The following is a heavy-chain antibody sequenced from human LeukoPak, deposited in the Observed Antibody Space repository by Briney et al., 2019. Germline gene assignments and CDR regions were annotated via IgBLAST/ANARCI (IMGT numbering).Heavy chain of an antibody. V-gene: IGHV4-4*02. Sequence: SETLSLTCAVSGGSGGSISSSNYWSWVRQPPGKGLEWIGEIYHSGSTYYNPSLKSRVTISVDTSKNQFSLKLSSVTAADTAVYYCASNIAARPTGYWGQGTLVAVSS. CDR2: IYHSGST. D-gene: IGHD6-6*01. CDR1: GGSGGSISSSNY. J-gene: IGHJ4*02. CDR3: ASNIAARPTGY.